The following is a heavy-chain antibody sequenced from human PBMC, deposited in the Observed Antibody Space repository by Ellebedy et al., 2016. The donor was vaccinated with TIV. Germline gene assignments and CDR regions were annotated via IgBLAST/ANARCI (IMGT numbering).Heavy chain of an antibody. CDR1: GYTFTSYH. V-gene: IGHV1-46*01. J-gene: IGHJ6*03. CDR3: ARDLYMDV. CDR2: INPSGGST. Sequence: ASVKVSCKASGYTFTSYHMHWVRQAPGQGLEWMGIINPSGGSTTYAQKFQGRVTMTRDTSTSTVNMEVSSLRSADTAVYHCARDLYMDVWGKGTTVTVSS.